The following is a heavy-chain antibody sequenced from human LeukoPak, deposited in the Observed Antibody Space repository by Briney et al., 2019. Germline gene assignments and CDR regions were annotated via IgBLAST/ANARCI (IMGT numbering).Heavy chain of an antibody. Sequence: SETLSLTCTVSGCSISSYYWSRIRQPAGKGLEWIGRIYTSGSTNYNPSLKSRVTMSVDTSKNQFSLKLSSVTAADTAVYYCARGLVLGSGSYYRGYYYGMAVWGQGTTVTVSS. D-gene: IGHD3-10*01. V-gene: IGHV4-4*07. J-gene: IGHJ6*02. CDR2: IYTSGST. CDR1: GCSISSYY. CDR3: ARGLVLGSGSYYRGYYYGMAV.